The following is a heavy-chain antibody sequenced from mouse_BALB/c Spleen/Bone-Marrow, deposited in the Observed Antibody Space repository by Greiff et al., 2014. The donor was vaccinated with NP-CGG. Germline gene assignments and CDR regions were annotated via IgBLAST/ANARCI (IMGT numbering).Heavy chain of an antibody. Sequence: LVESGAELVKPGASVKLSCKTSGYTFTSYWIQWVKQRPGQGLGWTGEIFPGTGTTYYNEKFKGKATLTIDTSSSTAYMQLSSLTSEDSAVYFCAREGSRLRGYFDVWGAGTTVTVSS. CDR1: GYTFTSYW. J-gene: IGHJ1*01. CDR2: IFPGTGTT. V-gene: IGHV1S132*01. D-gene: IGHD1-1*01. CDR3: AREGSRLRGYFDV.